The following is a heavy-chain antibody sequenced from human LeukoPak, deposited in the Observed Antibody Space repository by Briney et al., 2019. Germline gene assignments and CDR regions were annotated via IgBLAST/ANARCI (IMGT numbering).Heavy chain of an antibody. CDR1: GYTFTSYD. V-gene: IGHV1-8*01. J-gene: IGHJ3*02. CDR2: MNPNSGNT. D-gene: IGHD6-13*01. CDR3: ARGRAPAAAGRAFDI. Sequence: ASVKVSCKASGYTFTSYDINWVRQATGQGLEWMGWMNPNSGNTGYEQKFQGRVTMTRNTSISTDYMELSSLRSEDTAVYYCARGRAPAAAGRAFDIWGQGTMVPVSS.